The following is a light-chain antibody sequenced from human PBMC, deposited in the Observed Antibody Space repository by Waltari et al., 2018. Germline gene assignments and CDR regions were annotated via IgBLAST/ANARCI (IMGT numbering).Light chain of an antibody. CDR3: NSYTVIGTYV. V-gene: IGLV2-14*01. Sequence: QSALTQPASVSGSPGQSITISCTGTSRDVGFSNYVSWYQQHPGKAPNLMVYEVYYRPSGVSHRFFGSKSGNTASLTISGLQPEDEADYYCNSYTVIGTYVFGTGTKVTVL. CDR2: EVY. J-gene: IGLJ1*01. CDR1: SRDVGFSNY.